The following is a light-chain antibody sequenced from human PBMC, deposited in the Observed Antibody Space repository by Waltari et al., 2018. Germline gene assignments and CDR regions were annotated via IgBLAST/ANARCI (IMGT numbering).Light chain of an antibody. CDR3: HQYNNWPPYT. V-gene: IGKV3-15*01. CDR1: QSVGSN. J-gene: IGKJ2*01. Sequence: EVVMTQSPATLSVSPGERATLSCSASQSVGSNFAWYQQKPGQAPRLHIHDASTRATGIPARFSGSGSGTGFTLTISSLQSEDFAVYYCHQYNNWPPYTFGQGTKVEIK. CDR2: DAS.